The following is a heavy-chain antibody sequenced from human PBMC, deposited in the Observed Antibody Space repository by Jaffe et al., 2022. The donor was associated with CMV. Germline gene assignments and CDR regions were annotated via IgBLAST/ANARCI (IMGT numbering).Heavy chain of an antibody. CDR1: GFTFSSYA. V-gene: IGHV3-23*04. J-gene: IGHJ6*03. Sequence: EVQLVESGGGLVQPGGSLRLSCAASGFTFSSYAMSWVRQAPGKGLEWVSAISGSGGSTYYADSVKGRFTISRDNSKNTLYLQMNSLRAEDTAVYYCAKEPAAVLNYYYYMDVWGKGTTVTVSS. CDR3: AKEPAAVLNYYYYMDV. D-gene: IGHD6-13*01. CDR2: ISGSGGST.